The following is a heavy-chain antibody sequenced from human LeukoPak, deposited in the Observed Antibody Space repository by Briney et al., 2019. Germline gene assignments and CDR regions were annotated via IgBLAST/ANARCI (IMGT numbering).Heavy chain of an antibody. D-gene: IGHD6-19*01. CDR3: AKDRNQWLVTATILDC. Sequence: GGSLRLSCAASGFTFSNYAMSWVRQAPGKGLEWVSAMSGSGGSTHYADSVRGRFTISRDNSKSTLYLQMNSLRAEDTAVYYCAKDRNQWLVTATILDCWGQGALVTVSS. V-gene: IGHV3-23*01. J-gene: IGHJ4*02. CDR1: GFTFSNYA. CDR2: MSGSGGST.